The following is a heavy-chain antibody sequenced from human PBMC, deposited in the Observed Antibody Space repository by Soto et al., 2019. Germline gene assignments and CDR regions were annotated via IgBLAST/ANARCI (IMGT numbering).Heavy chain of an antibody. J-gene: IGHJ4*02. CDR2: MNPNSGNT. V-gene: IGHV1-8*01. CDR3: EREGTIRGDDY. D-gene: IGHD2-2*02. CDR1: GYTFTSYD. Sequence: QVQLVQSGAEVKKPGASVRVSCKASGYTFTSYDINWVRQATGQGLEWMGWMNPNSGNTGYSQKFHGRVIMTRNTSIRTAYTKVSSPRSQDTTVYYCEREGTIRGDDYWNKGTLFTVSS.